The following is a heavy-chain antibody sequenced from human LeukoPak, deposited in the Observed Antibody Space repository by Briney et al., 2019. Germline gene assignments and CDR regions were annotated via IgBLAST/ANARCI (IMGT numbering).Heavy chain of an antibody. CDR3: ARGWAFGSGWYVNYYYYMDV. J-gene: IGHJ6*03. V-gene: IGHV4-34*01. Sequence: PSETLSLTCAVYGGSFSGYYWSWIRQPPGKGLEWIGEINHSGSTNYNPSLKSRVTISVDTSKNQFSLKLSSVTAADTAVYYCARGWAFGSGWYVNYYYYMDVWGKGTTVTVSS. D-gene: IGHD6-13*01. CDR1: GGSFSGYY. CDR2: INHSGST.